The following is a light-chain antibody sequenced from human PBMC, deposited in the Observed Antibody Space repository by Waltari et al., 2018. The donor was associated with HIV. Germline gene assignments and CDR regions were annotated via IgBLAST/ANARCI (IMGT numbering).Light chain of an antibody. Sequence: SSELTQDPAVSVALVQTVRITCQGDRLRRHCASWYQQKPGQAPVLLIYGKNNRPSGIPDRFSGSSSGNTASLTITGAQAEDEADYYCNSRDTSGNHLEVFGTGTKVTVL. J-gene: IGLJ1*01. V-gene: IGLV3-19*01. CDR3: NSRDTSGNHLEV. CDR1: RLRRHC. CDR2: GKN.